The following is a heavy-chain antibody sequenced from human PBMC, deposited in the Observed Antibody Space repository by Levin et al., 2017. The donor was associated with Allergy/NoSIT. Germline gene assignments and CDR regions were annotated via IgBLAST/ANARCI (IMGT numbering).Heavy chain of an antibody. Sequence: GSLRLSCTVSGGSISSYYWSWIRQPPGKGLEWIGYIYYSGSTNYNPSLKSRVTISVDTSKNQFSLKLSSVTAADTAVYYCARDYWGYGVDYWGQGTLVTVSS. V-gene: IGHV4-59*01. CDR1: GGSISSYY. CDR2: IYYSGST. D-gene: IGHD7-27*01. J-gene: IGHJ4*02. CDR3: ARDYWGYGVDY.